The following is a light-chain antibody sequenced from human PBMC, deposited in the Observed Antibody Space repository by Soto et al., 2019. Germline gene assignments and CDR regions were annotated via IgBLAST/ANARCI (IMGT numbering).Light chain of an antibody. V-gene: IGKV1-5*03. CDR1: QIIRSY. CDR3: QQYNSYPWT. CDR2: KAS. J-gene: IGKJ1*01. Sequence: IQLTQSPSSLSASVGDRVTITCRASQIIRSYLNCYQQKPGKAPKLLIYKASSLESGVPSRFSGSGSGTEFTLTISSLQPDDFATYYCQQYNSYPWTFGQGTKVDNK.